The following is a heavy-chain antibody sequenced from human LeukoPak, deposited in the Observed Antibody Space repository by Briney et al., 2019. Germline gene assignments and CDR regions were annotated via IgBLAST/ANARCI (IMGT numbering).Heavy chain of an antibody. CDR3: TTDPGDSSGCYPFDY. J-gene: IGHJ4*02. CDR1: GFTFSNAW. Sequence: PGGSLRLSCSASGFTFSNAWMSWVRQAPGKGLEWVGRIKSKTDGGTTDYAAPVKGRFTISRDDSKNTLYLQMNSLKTEDTAVYYCTTDPGDSSGCYPFDYWGQGTLVTVSS. V-gene: IGHV3-15*01. CDR2: IKSKTDGGTT. D-gene: IGHD3-22*01.